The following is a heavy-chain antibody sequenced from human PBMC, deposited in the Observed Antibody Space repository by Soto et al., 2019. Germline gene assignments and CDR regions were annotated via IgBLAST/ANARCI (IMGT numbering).Heavy chain of an antibody. CDR3: ATYANYNHY. J-gene: IGHJ4*02. CDR2: VYYSGST. Sequence: PSETLSLTCAVSGGSISSYYWSWIRQPPGKGLEWIGYVYYSGSTNYNPSLKSRVTISVDTSKNQFSLKLNSVTAADTAVYYCATYANYNHYWGQGTLVTVSS. D-gene: IGHD4-4*01. V-gene: IGHV4-59*01. CDR1: GGSISSYY.